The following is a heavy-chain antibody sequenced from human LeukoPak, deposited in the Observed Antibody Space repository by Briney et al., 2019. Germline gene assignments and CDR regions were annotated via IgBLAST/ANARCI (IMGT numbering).Heavy chain of an antibody. CDR3: ARVLMYLRVPDSSGYYYFDY. J-gene: IGHJ4*02. Sequence: SETLTLTCTVSDDSITIYYRTWIRQPPGKGLEWMGYIDHTGSTNYNPALNSRVSISRDTSKNHFSLKLSSVSAADTAVYYCARVLMYLRVPDSSGYYYFDYWGQGTLVTVSS. D-gene: IGHD3-22*01. V-gene: IGHV4-59*12. CDR2: IDHTGST. CDR1: DDSITIYY.